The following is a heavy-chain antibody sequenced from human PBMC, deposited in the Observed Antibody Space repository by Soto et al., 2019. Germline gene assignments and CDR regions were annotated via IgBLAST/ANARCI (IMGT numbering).Heavy chain of an antibody. CDR3: ARDGQDLAPYAFDI. V-gene: IGHV3-33*01. J-gene: IGHJ3*02. CDR1: GFIFSRHA. CDR2: IWYDGSVK. Sequence: QVQLVESGGGVVQPGRSLRLSCAASGFIFSRHAMHWVRQAPGKGLEWVAQIWYDGSVKNYADSMKGRFTISRDSPKNTLFLQMNSLRVEDTAVYYCARDGQDLAPYAFDIWGQGTLVTGS.